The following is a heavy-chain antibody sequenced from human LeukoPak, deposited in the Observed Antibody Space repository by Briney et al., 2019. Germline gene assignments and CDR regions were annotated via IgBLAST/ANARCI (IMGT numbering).Heavy chain of an antibody. J-gene: IGHJ3*02. CDR3: ARPGGNVNAFDI. D-gene: IGHD4-23*01. V-gene: IGHV3-33*01. CDR2: IWYDGSNK. CDR1: GFTFSSYG. Sequence: GGSLRLSCAASGFTFSSYGMHWVRQAPGKGLEWVAVIWYDGSNKYYADSVKGRFTISRDNSKNTLYLQMNSLRVEDTAVYYCARPGGNVNAFDIWGQGTMVTVSS.